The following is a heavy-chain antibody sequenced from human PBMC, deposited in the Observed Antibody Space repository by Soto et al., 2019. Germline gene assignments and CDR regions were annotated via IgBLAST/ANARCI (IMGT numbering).Heavy chain of an antibody. V-gene: IGHV1-3*01. J-gene: IGHJ4*02. D-gene: IGHD6-19*01. CDR1: GYTFTSYD. CDR2: INAGNGNT. CDR3: ASDCSRGCYYFAY. Sequence: ASVKVSCKASGYTFTSYDINWVRQATGQGLEWMGWINAGNGNTKYSQKFQGRVTITRDTSASTAYMELSSLRSEDTAVYYCASDCSRGCYYFAYWGQGTLVTVSS.